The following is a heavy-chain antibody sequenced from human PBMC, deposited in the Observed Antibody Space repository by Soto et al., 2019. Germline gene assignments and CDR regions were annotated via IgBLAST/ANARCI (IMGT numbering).Heavy chain of an antibody. CDR1: GFSFSSYG. CDR3: ARDYYGSGSYYSHYFDY. J-gene: IGHJ4*02. D-gene: IGHD3-10*01. V-gene: IGHV3-33*01. Sequence: GGSVRLSCAASGFSFSSYGMHWVRQAPGKGLEWVAVIWYDGSNKYYADSVKGRFTISRDNSKNTLYLQMNSLRAEDTAVYYCARDYYGSGSYYSHYFDYWGQGTLVTVSS. CDR2: IWYDGSNK.